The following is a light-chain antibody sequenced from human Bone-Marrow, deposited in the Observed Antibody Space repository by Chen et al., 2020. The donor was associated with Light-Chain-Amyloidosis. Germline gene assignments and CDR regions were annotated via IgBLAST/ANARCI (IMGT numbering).Light chain of an antibody. CDR2: EDD. Sequence: NFMLTQPHSVSESPGKTVIISCTRSSGSIATNYVQWYQQRPGSSPTTVLYEDDQRPSGVPDRFSGSIDRSSNSASLTVSGLKTEVEADFYCQSYQGSSQGVFGGGTKLTVL. V-gene: IGLV6-57*01. CDR1: SGSIATNY. J-gene: IGLJ3*02. CDR3: QSYQGSSQGV.